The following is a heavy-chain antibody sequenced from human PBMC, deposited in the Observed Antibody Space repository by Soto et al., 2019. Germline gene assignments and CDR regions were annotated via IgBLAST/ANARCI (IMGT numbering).Heavy chain of an antibody. CDR3: AKRHGEGYFDL. J-gene: IGHJ2*01. Sequence: VHLLESGGGSVQPGGSLRLSCAASGLTFSSYVMGWVRQAPGKGLEWVSAVSGSGTDTYYAVSVRGRFTISRDNSKNTLYLQMNSLRAEDTAVYYCAKRHGEGYFDLWGRGTLVTVSS. D-gene: IGHD3-10*01. CDR1: GLTFSSYV. V-gene: IGHV3-23*01. CDR2: VSGSGTDT.